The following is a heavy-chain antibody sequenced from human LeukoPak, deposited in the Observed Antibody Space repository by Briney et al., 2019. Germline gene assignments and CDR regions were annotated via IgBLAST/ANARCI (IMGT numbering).Heavy chain of an antibody. J-gene: IGHJ1*01. V-gene: IGHV3-30*18. Sequence: GRSLRLSCAASGFTFSSYGMHWVRQAPGKGLEWVAVISYDGSNKYYADSVKGRFTISRDNSKNTLYLQMNSLRAEDTAVYYCAKDPSRVRGATPWYFQHWGQGTLVTVSS. CDR1: GFTFSSYG. D-gene: IGHD3-10*01. CDR2: ISYDGSNK. CDR3: AKDPSRVRGATPWYFQH.